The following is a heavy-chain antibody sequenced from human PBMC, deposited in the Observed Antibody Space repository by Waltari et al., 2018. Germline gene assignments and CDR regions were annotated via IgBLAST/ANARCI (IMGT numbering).Heavy chain of an antibody. J-gene: IGHJ4*02. CDR2: IYSSGST. Sequence: QVQLQESGPGLVKPSETLSLTCSMSGDSISTYYWSWVRQPAGKGLEWIGRIYSSGSTNYNPSLQSRGTISMDKSKNQFSLKLTSVAAADTAVYYCARGPGKAGVSHHHFDFWGQGTLVTVSS. V-gene: IGHV4-4*07. CDR3: ARGPGKAGVSHHHFDF. CDR1: GDSISTYY. D-gene: IGHD3-10*01.